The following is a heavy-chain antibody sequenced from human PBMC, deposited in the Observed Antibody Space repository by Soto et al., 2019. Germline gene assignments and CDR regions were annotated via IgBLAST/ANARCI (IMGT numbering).Heavy chain of an antibody. CDR2: IYHSGST. V-gene: IGHV4-30-2*01. CDR3: ARYCSSTSCYYFDY. D-gene: IGHD2-2*01. Sequence: SETLSLTCAVSGGSISSGGYSWSWIRQPPGKGLEWIGYIYHSGSTYYNPSLKSRVTISVDRSKNQFSLKLSSVTAADTAVYYCARYCSSTSCYYFDYWGQGTLVTVSS. CDR1: GGSISSGGYS. J-gene: IGHJ4*02.